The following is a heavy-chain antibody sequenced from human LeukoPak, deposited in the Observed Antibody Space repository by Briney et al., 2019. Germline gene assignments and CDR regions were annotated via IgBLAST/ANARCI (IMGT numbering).Heavy chain of an antibody. Sequence: GGSLRLSCAASGFMFSSYAMSWVRQAPGKGLEWVPAISGSGGSTYYADSVKGRFTISRDNSKNTLYLQMNSLRAEDTAVYYCAKRHDSSGYYYVPPYFDYWGQGTLVTVSS. CDR3: AKRHDSSGYYYVPPYFDY. J-gene: IGHJ4*02. CDR1: GFMFSSYA. D-gene: IGHD3-22*01. CDR2: ISGSGGST. V-gene: IGHV3-23*01.